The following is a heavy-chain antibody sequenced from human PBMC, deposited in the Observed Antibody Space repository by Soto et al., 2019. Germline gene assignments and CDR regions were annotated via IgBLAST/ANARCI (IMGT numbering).Heavy chain of an antibody. Sequence: QMQLQQWGAGLLKASETLSLTCAVYGGSFSGYYYYWIRQPPGKGLEWIGEINRSGSTNYNPSLKSRVTISVDTSKNQFSLTLSSVTAADTAIYYCARGGLTTVPPLTWGQGTLVTVSS. D-gene: IGHD4-17*01. CDR2: INRSGST. CDR3: ARGGLTTVPPLT. CDR1: GGSFSGYY. V-gene: IGHV4-34*01. J-gene: IGHJ4*02.